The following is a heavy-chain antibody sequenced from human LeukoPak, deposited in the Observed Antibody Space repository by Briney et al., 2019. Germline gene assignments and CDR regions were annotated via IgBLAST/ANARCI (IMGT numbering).Heavy chain of an antibody. CDR1: GFSFDDYA. D-gene: IGHD6-19*01. CDR2: ISWNSGSI. J-gene: IGHJ4*02. V-gene: IGHV3-9*03. CDR3: ARNSGWYDY. Sequence: PGGSLRLSCAASGFSFDDYAMHWVRQAPGKGLEWVSGISWNSGSIGYADSVKGRFTISRDNAKNSLYLQMNSLRAEDMALYYCARNSGWYDYWGQGTLVTVSS.